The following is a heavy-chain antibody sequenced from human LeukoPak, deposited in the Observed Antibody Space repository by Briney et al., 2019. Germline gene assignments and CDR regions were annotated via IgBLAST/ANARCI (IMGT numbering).Heavy chain of an antibody. J-gene: IGHJ5*02. CDR1: GYTFTSYD. D-gene: IGHD3-22*01. CDR3: ARVYYDSSGYSEYNWFDP. V-gene: IGHV1-8*01. CDR2: MNPNSGNT. Sequence: ASVKVSCKASGYTFTSYDINWVRQATGQGLEWMGCMNPNSGNTGYAQKFQGRVTMTRNTSISTAYMELSSLRSEDTAVYYCARVYYDSSGYSEYNWFDPWGQGTLVTVSS.